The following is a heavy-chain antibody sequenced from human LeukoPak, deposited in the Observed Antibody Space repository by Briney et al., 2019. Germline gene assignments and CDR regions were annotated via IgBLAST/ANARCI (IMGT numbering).Heavy chain of an antibody. J-gene: IGHJ4*02. CDR1: GYSFTSYW. Sequence: GESLKISCKGSGYSFTSYWIGWVRQMPGKGLEWMGIIFPGDSDTTYSPSFQGQITISADKSISTAHVQWSSLKASDTAMYYCARLPLSRSSWVDHWGQGTLVTVSS. V-gene: IGHV5-51*01. CDR3: ARLPLSRSSWVDH. D-gene: IGHD6-13*01. CDR2: IFPGDSDT.